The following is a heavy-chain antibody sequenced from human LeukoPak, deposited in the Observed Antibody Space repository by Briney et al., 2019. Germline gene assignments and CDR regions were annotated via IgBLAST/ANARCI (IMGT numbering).Heavy chain of an antibody. J-gene: IGHJ6*03. V-gene: IGHV1-2*02. Sequence: ASVKVSCKASGYTFTGYYMHWVRQAPGQGLEWMGWINPNSGGTNYAQKFQGRVTMTRDTSISTAYMELSRLRSDDTAVYYCARAVTPPKPLTGTGPYYYYMDVWGKGTTVTVSS. D-gene: IGHD1/OR15-1a*01. CDR1: GYTFTGYY. CDR2: INPNSGGT. CDR3: ARAVTPPKPLTGTGPYYYYMDV.